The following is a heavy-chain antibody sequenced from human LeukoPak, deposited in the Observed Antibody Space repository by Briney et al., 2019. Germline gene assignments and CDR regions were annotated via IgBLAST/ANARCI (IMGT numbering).Heavy chain of an antibody. V-gene: IGHV1-18*01. D-gene: IGHD1-26*01. CDR3: ARTLGATTAFDI. CDR1: GYTLTSYG. Sequence: GASVKVSCKASGYTLTSYGLSWVRQAPGQGLEWMGWISAYSGNTNYAQKLQGRVTMTTDTSTSTAYMELRTLRSDDTAVYYCARTLGATTAFDIRGQGTVVTVSS. J-gene: IGHJ3*02. CDR2: ISAYSGNT.